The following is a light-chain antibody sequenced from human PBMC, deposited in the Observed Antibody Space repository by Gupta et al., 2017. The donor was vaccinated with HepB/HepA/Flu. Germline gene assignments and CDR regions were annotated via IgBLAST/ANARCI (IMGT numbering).Light chain of an antibody. CDR2: AAS. CDR3: QQSYSSWT. CDR1: QSISSY. Sequence: DIQMTQSPSSLSASVGDRVAITCRTSQSISSYLNWYQQKPGTAPKLLIYAASSLQSGVPSRFSGSGSGTDFALTISRLQPEDFATYYWQQSYSSWTFGQGTRVEIK. J-gene: IGKJ1*01. V-gene: IGKV1-39*01.